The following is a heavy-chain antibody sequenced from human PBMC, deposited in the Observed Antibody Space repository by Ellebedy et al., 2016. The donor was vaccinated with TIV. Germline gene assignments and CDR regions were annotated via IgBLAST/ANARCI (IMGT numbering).Heavy chain of an antibody. CDR1: GYTFTSYD. V-gene: IGHV1-3*01. CDR2: TNAGNGNT. D-gene: IGHD3-3*01. J-gene: IGHJ5*02. CDR3: ARAIYGMGWFDP. Sequence: AASVKVSCKASGYTFTSYDINWVRQAPGQRLEWMGWTNAGNGNTRYSQKFQGRVTITSDTSANTAYMELSSLRSEDTAVYYCARAIYGMGWFDPWGQGTLVTVSS.